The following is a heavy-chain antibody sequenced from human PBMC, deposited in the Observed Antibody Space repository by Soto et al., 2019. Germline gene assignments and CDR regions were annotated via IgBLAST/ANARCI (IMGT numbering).Heavy chain of an antibody. CDR3: ASSGIVGREVNTWFDP. CDR1: AGSISTSY. J-gene: IGHJ5*02. CDR2: ISYRGST. V-gene: IGHV4-59*01. Sequence: PSETLSLTYTVSAGSISTSYWRWIRQPLGKALEWIGYISYRGSTNYNPSLKSRLTISIDTSKSQISLKLTSMTTADTAVYYCASSGIVGREVNTWFDPWGQGTLVTVSS. D-gene: IGHD3-22*01.